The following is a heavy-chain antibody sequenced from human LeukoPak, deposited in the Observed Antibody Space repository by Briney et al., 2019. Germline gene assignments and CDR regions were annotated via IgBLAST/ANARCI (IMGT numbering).Heavy chain of an antibody. CDR2: IFFNGST. V-gene: IGHV4-39*07. Sequence: SENLSLTCSVSGGSIISNYYFGWIRQPPGKGLEWIGRIFFNGSTYYSSSLKSRVTISVDTSKNQFSLRLRFVTAADTAVYYCARDAGFDIWGHGTMVTVSS. CDR3: ARDAGFDI. CDR1: GGSIISNYY. J-gene: IGHJ3*02.